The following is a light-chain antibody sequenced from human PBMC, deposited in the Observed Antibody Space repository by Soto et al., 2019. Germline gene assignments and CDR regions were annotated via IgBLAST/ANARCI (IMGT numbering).Light chain of an antibody. J-gene: IGKJ2*01. CDR3: LQDYNSPYT. CDR2: AAS. Sequence: AIQMNQSPSSLSASVGDRVTITCRASQGVGKDLGSYQHKPGKSPRLLIYAASNLETGVPSRFSGSGSGTDFTLTISSLQPEYFATYYCLQDYNSPYTFGQGTKLEIK. V-gene: IGKV1-6*01. CDR1: QGVGKD.